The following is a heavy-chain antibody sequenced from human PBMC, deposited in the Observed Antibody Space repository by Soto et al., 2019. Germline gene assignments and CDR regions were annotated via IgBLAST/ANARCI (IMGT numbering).Heavy chain of an antibody. V-gene: IGHV4-31*03. J-gene: IGHJ6*03. CDR1: GGSISSGGYY. CDR2: IYYSGST. Sequence: SETLSLTCTVSGGSISSGGYYWSWIRQHPGKGQEWIGYIYYSGSTYYNPSLKSRVTISVDTSKNQFSLKLSSVTAADTAVYYCARGGDYYYYYMDVWGKGTTVTVSS. D-gene: IGHD1-26*01. CDR3: ARGGDYYYYYMDV.